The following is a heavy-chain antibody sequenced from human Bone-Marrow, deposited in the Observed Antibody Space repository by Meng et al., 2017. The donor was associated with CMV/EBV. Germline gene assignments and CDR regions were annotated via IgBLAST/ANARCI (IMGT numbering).Heavy chain of an antibody. V-gene: IGHV3-21*01. D-gene: IGHD3-10*01. CDR3: ARDQGLVFGEVIPYFDY. Sequence: GESLKISCAASGFSFERYGINWVRQAPGKGLEWVSSISSSSHIHYADSVKGRFTISRDYATNSVFLQMNTLRVDDTALYYCARDQGLVFGEVIPYFDYWGQGTPVTVSS. J-gene: IGHJ4*02. CDR1: GFSFERYG. CDR2: ISSSSHI.